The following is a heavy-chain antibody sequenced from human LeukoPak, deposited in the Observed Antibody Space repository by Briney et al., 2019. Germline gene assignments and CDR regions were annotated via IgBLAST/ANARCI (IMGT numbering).Heavy chain of an antibody. D-gene: IGHD2-21*01. J-gene: IGHJ5*02. Sequence: AETLSLTCTVSGGSITSSYWSWIRQSPGKGLEWIGYIHYTGSTNYNPSLKSRVTMLIDTSKNQFSLKLSSVTAADTAVYYCARGPYSAGDNWFDPWGQGTLVTVSS. CDR1: GGSITSSY. CDR2: IHYTGST. V-gene: IGHV4-59*01. CDR3: ARGPYSAGDNWFDP.